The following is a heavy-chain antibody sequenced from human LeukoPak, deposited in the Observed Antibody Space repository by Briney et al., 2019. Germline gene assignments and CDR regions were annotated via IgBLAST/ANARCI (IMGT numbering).Heavy chain of an antibody. V-gene: IGHV4-59*08. CDR1: GVSISSYC. CDR2: MYYSGSP. D-gene: IGHD5-12*01. Sequence: PSETLSLTCTVSGVSISSYCWSWIRQPPAKGLEWIGCMYYSGSPNYNPSLKSRVTISVETSKNQFSLKLSSVTAADTAVYYCARHRGQLRWGDFDYLGQGTLVTDSS. CDR3: ARHRGQLRWGDFDY. J-gene: IGHJ4*02.